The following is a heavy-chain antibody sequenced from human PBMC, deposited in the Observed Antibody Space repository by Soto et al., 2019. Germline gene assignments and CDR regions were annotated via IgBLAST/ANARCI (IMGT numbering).Heavy chain of an antibody. CDR3: ARGTYSDSSSWYDY. J-gene: IGHJ4*02. V-gene: IGHV1-8*01. CDR2: MNPNSGNT. CDR1: GYTFTSYD. D-gene: IGHD6-13*01. Sequence: QVQLVQSGAEVKKPGASVKVSCKASGYTFTSYDINWVRQATGQGLEWMGWMNPNSGNTGYAQKFQGRVTMTRNTSISTAYMELSSLRSDDSAVYYCARGTYSDSSSWYDYWGQGTLVTVSS.